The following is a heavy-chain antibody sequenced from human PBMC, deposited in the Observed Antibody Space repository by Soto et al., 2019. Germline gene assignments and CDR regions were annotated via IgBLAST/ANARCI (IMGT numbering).Heavy chain of an antibody. D-gene: IGHD6-19*01. Sequence: GESLKISCAASGFTFSNAWMSWVRQAPGKGLEWVGRIKSKTDGGTTDYAAPVKGRFTISRDDSKNTLYLQMNSLKTEDTAVYYCTTIIAVAGTNGDYYYYMDVWGKGTTVTVSS. CDR1: GFTFSNAW. CDR3: TTIIAVAGTNGDYYYYMDV. J-gene: IGHJ6*03. V-gene: IGHV3-15*01. CDR2: IKSKTDGGTT.